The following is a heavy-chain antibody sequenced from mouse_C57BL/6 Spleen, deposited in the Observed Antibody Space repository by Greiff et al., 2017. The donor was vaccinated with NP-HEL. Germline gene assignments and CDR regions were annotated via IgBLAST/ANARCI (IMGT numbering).Heavy chain of an antibody. CDR3: ARFLYDGYYDY. CDR2: IRNKANGYTT. D-gene: IGHD2-3*01. V-gene: IGHV7-3*01. CDR1: GFTFTDYY. J-gene: IGHJ2*01. Sequence: EVQGVESGGGLVQPGCSLSLSCAASGFTFTDYYMSWVRQPPGKALEWLGFIRNKANGYTTEYSASVKGRFTISRDNSQSILYLQMNALRAEDSATYYCARFLYDGYYDYWGQGTTLTVSS.